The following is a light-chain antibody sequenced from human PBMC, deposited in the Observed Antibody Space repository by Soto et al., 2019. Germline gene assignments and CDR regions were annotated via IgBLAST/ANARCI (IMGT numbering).Light chain of an antibody. CDR1: SSNVGGYNY. V-gene: IGLV2-8*01. CDR2: EVS. CDR3: SSYAGSKLV. J-gene: IGLJ2*01. Sequence: QSVLTQPPSASGSRGQSVTISCTGTSSNVGGYNYVSWYQQYPGKAPKVLLYEVSERPSGVPDRFSGSKSGNTAYLTVSGLQPEDEAEYHCSSYAGSKLVFGGGTKLTVL.